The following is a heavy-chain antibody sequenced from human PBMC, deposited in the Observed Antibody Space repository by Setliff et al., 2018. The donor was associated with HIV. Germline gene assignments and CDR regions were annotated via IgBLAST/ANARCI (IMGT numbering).Heavy chain of an antibody. Sequence: GSLRLSCAASGFTFSNYNMKWVRQAPGKGLEWVSHISGTGTTIYYADSVKGRFTISRDNAKNSLFLQMNSLRAEDTAVYYCAKEAIYVGYVDYWGQGTLVTVSS. CDR3: AKEAIYVGYVDY. J-gene: IGHJ4*02. CDR1: GFTFSNYN. CDR2: ISGTGTTI. V-gene: IGHV3-48*01. D-gene: IGHD3-16*01.